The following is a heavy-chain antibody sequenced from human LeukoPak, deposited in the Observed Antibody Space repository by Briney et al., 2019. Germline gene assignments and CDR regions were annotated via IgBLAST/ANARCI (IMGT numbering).Heavy chain of an antibody. V-gene: IGHV3-7*01. J-gene: IGHJ6*02. CDR1: GFTFSSYW. CDR2: IKQDGSEK. Sequence: GGSLRLSCAASGFTFSSYWRSWVRQAPGKGLEWVANIKQDGSEKYYVDSVKGRFTISRDNAKNSLYLQMNSLRAEDTAVYYCARDPPYCSSTSCYAYYYYGMVVWGQGTTVTVSS. D-gene: IGHD2-2*01. CDR3: ARDPPYCSSTSCYAYYYYGMVV.